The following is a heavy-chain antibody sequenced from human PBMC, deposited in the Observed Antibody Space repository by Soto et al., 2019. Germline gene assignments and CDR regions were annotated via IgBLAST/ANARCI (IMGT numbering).Heavy chain of an antibody. CDR2: IYYSGST. D-gene: IGHD5-12*01. CDR3: ASSIVATTHFWLDP. CDR1: GGSISSSSYY. Sequence: SETLSLTCTVSGGSISSSSYYWGWIRQPPGKGLEWIGSIYYSGSTYYNPSLKSRVTISVDTSKNQFSLKLSSVTAADTAVYYCASSIVATTHFWLDPWVQGTLVTV. V-gene: IGHV4-39*01. J-gene: IGHJ5*02.